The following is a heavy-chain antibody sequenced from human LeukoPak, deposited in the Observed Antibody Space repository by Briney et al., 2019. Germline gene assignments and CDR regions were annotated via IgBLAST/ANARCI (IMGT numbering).Heavy chain of an antibody. CDR2: IIPIFGTA. CDR1: GGTFSSYA. CDR3: ARDWEYCSSTSCRPARNAFDI. D-gene: IGHD2-2*01. J-gene: IGHJ3*02. V-gene: IGHV1-69*01. Sequence: GSSVKVSCKASGGTFSSYAISWVRQAPGQGLEWMGGIIPIFGTANYAQKFQGRVTITADESTSTAYMELSSLRSEDTAVYYCARDWEYCSSTSCRPARNAFDIWGQGTMVTVSS.